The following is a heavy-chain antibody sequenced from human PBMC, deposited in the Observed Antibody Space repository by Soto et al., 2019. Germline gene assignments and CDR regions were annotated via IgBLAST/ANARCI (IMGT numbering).Heavy chain of an antibody. Sequence: PGGSLRLSCAASGFTFSDYYMSWIRQAPGKGLEWVSYISSSSSYTNYADSVKGRFTISRDNAKNSLYLQMNSLRAEDTAVYYCARVVHYYGSGSYYGPYFDYWGQGT. D-gene: IGHD3-10*01. V-gene: IGHV3-11*05. CDR3: ARVVHYYGSGSYYGPYFDY. CDR1: GFTFSDYY. J-gene: IGHJ4*02. CDR2: ISSSSSYT.